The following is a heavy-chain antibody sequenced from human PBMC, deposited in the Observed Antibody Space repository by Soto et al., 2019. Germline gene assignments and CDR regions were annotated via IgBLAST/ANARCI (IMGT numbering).Heavy chain of an antibody. CDR3: ARDHLGSNYDFWSGSPGGMDV. Sequence: ASVKVSCKASGGTFSSYAISWVRQAPGQGLEWMGGIIPIFGTANYAQKFQGRVTITADESTSTAHMELSSLRSEDTAVYYCARDHLGSNYDFWSGSPGGMDVWGQGTTVTVSS. V-gene: IGHV1-69*13. J-gene: IGHJ6*02. CDR2: IIPIFGTA. CDR1: GGTFSSYA. D-gene: IGHD3-3*01.